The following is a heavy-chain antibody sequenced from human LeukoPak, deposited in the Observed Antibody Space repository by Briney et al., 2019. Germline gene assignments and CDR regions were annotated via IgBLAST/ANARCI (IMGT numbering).Heavy chain of an antibody. CDR1: GFTFSSYW. CDR3: ARRSAAIDAFDI. V-gene: IGHV3-74*01. D-gene: IGHD3-9*01. J-gene: IGHJ3*02. Sequence: GGSLRLSCAASGFTFSSYWMHWVRQAPGKGLVWVSRINSDGSSTSYADPVKGRFTISRDNAKNTLYLQMNSLRAEDTAVYYCARRSAAIDAFDIWGQGTMVTVSS. CDR2: INSDGSST.